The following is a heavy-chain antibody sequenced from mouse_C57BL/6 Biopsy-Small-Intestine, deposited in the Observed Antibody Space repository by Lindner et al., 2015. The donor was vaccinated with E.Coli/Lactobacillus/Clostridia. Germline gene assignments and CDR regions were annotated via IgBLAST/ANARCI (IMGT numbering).Heavy chain of an antibody. D-gene: IGHD1-1*01. CDR3: VRHYYGSSPWYFDV. Sequence: VQLQESGGGLVQPKGSLKLSCAASGFSFNTYAMNWVRQAPGKGLEWVARIRSKSNNYATYYADSVKDRFTISRDDSESMLYLQMNNLKTEDTAMYYCVRHYYGSSPWYFDVWGTGTTVTVSS. CDR1: GFSFNTYA. J-gene: IGHJ1*03. V-gene: IGHV10-1*01. CDR2: IRSKSNNYAT.